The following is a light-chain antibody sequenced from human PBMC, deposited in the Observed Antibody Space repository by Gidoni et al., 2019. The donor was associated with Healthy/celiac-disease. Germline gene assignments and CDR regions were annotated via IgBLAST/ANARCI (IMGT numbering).Light chain of an antibody. Sequence: DIQMTQSPSSLSASVGDRVTITCRASQSSSSYLNWYQQKPGKAPKLLIYAESSLQSGVPSRFSGSGSGKDFTLTISSLQPEDFATYYCQQSYSTVTFGQGTRLEIK. CDR1: QSSSSY. V-gene: IGKV1-39*01. CDR3: QQSYSTVT. J-gene: IGKJ5*01. CDR2: AES.